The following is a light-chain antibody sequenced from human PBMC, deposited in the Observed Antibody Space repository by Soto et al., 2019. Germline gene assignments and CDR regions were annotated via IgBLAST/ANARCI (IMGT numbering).Light chain of an antibody. V-gene: IGKV1-5*03. Sequence: DIQMTQSPSTLSASVGDRVTITCRASQRISSWVTWFQQKPGKAPKLLIYMASNLESGVPSRFSGSGSGTDFTLTIRSLQPDDFATYYCQQYSTYWTFGQGTRLEIK. J-gene: IGKJ5*01. CDR3: QQYSTYWT. CDR1: QRISSW. CDR2: MAS.